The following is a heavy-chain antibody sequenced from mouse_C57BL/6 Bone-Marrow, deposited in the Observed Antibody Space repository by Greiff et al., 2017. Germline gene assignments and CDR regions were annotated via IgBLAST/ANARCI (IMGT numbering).Heavy chain of an antibody. Sequence: EVLLVESGGGLVKPGGSLKLSCAASGFTFSDYGMHWVRQAPEKGLEWVAYISSGSSTIYYADTVKGRFTISRDNAKNTLFLQMTSLRSEDTVFYYCAVTTYPYWSFDVWGTGTTVTVSS. D-gene: IGHD1-1*01. J-gene: IGHJ1*03. CDR1: GFTFSDYG. CDR2: ISSGSSTI. CDR3: AVTTYPYWSFDV. V-gene: IGHV5-17*01.